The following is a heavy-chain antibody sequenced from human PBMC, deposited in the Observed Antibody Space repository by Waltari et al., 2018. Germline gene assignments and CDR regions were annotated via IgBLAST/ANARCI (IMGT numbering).Heavy chain of an antibody. CDR2: ISSSSSYI. J-gene: IGHJ4*02. CDR1: GFTFSRYS. V-gene: IGHV3-21*01. D-gene: IGHD6-19*01. CDR3: ARVGYSSGNDY. Sequence: EVQLVESGGGLVKPGGSLRLSCAASGFTFSRYSMNWVRQAPGKGLELVSSISSSSSYIYYADAGKGRFTISRDNAKNSLYLQMNSLRAEDTAVYYCARVGYSSGNDYWGQGTLVTVSS.